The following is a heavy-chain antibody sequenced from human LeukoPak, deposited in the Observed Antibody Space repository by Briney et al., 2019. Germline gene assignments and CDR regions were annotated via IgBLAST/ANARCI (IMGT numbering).Heavy chain of an antibody. V-gene: IGHV3-33*01. CDR2: IWYDGSNK. J-gene: IGHJ4*02. CDR3: ARDLFSSGWYFDY. CDR1: GFTFSSYG. Sequence: GGSLRLSCAASGFTFSSYGMHWVRQAPGKGLEWVAVIWYDGSNKYCADSVKGRFTISRDNSKNTLYLQMNSLRAEDTAVYYCARDLFSSGWYFDYWGQGTLVTVSS. D-gene: IGHD6-19*01.